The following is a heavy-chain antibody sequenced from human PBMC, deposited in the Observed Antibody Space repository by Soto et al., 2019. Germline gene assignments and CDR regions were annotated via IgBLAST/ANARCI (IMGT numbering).Heavy chain of an antibody. Sequence: QVQLVQSGGEVKKPGASVKLSCTASGYTFTSYGISWVRQAPRQGLEWMGWISAYNGKTNYAQNVQGRVTMNTDTSTRTAYMDLRSLRSDDTAVYYCARGGDVNYYHGMDVWGQGTTVTVSS. CDR3: ARGGDVNYYHGMDV. CDR2: ISAYNGKT. CDR1: GYTFTSYG. J-gene: IGHJ6*02. D-gene: IGHD5-12*01. V-gene: IGHV1-18*01.